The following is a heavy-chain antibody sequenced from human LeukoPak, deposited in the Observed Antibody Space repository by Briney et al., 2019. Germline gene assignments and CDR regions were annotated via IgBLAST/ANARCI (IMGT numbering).Heavy chain of an antibody. CDR1: GFTFSNYW. D-gene: IGHD6-13*01. CDR3: ARAVYSSPPDY. CDR2: IERDGSST. J-gene: IGHJ4*02. V-gene: IGHV3-74*03. Sequence: GGSLRLSCAASGFTFSNYWMLWVRQAPGKGLVWVSRIERDGSSTTYADPVKGRFLMSRDNAKNTLDLQMNSLRVEDTAVYYCARAVYSSPPDYWGQGALVTVSS.